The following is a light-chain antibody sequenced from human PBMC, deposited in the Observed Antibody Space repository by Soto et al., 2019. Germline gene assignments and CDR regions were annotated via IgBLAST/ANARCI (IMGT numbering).Light chain of an antibody. CDR1: QNVNNN. CDR3: QQRSNWPRLT. V-gene: IGKV3-11*01. J-gene: IGKJ4*01. CDR2: DIS. Sequence: EIVLTQSPATLSLSPGERATLSCRASQNVNNNFAWYQQKPGQAPRLLIYDISSRATGIPARFSGSGSGTDFTLTISSLEPDDFAVYYWQQRSNWPRLTFGGGTKVEIK.